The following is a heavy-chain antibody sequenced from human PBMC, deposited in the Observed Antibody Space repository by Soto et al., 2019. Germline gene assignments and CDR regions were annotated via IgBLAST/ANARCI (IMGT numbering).Heavy chain of an antibody. CDR1: GFTFITYA. D-gene: IGHD6-13*01. Sequence: WGSLRLSCAASGFTFITYAIHCFRHSPVKGLEWVAVMSYDGSHKYHADSVKGRLTISRDNSKNTFYLQMNSLRAEDTAMYYCAKASGSSWYYFDYCGQGTLVTVSS. CDR3: AKASGSSWYYFDY. V-gene: IGHV3-30*18. J-gene: IGHJ4*02. CDR2: MSYDGSHK.